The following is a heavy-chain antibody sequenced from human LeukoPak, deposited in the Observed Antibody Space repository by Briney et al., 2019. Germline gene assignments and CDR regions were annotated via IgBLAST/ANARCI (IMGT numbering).Heavy chain of an antibody. CDR1: GFTFSSYG. D-gene: IGHD1-26*01. Sequence: GRSLRLSCAGSGFTFSSYGMHWVRQAPGKGLEWVAVIWYDGSNKYYADSVKGRFTISRDNSKNTLYLQMNSLRAEDTAVYYCARDGGSYYGGFDYWGQGTLVTVSS. CDR2: IWYDGSNK. V-gene: IGHV3-33*08. J-gene: IGHJ4*02. CDR3: ARDGGSYYGGFDY.